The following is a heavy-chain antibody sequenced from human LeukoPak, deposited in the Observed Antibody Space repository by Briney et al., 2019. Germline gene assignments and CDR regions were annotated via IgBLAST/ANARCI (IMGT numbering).Heavy chain of an antibody. CDR3: AKDLGIRSSIEYYFDY. CDR2: ISGSGGST. Sequence: GGSLRLSXAASGFTFSSYAMSWVRQAPGKGLEWVSAISGSGGSTDYADSVKGRFTISRDNSKNALYLQMNSLRAEDTAVYYCAKDLGIRSSIEYYFDYWGQGTLVTVSS. D-gene: IGHD3-3*01. V-gene: IGHV3-23*01. CDR1: GFTFSSYA. J-gene: IGHJ4*02.